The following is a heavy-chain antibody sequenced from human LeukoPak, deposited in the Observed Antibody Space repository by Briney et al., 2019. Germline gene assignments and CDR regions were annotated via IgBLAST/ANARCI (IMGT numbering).Heavy chain of an antibody. CDR2: VSKSGSIT. CDR1: GFPLSSYD. D-gene: IGHD7-27*01. V-gene: IGHV3-23*01. J-gene: IGHJ4*02. Sequence: GGSLRLSCAVSGFPLSSYDMSWVRQAPGKGLEWVSVVSKSGSITYYADSVKGRFTISRDNSKNTLYLQMYSLRADDTAVYHCAKGGPTGDLRSPGRDFWGQGTLVTVSS. CDR3: AKGGPTGDLRSPGRDF.